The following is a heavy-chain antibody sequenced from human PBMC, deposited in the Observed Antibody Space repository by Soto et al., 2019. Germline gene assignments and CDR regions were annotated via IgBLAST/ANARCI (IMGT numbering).Heavy chain of an antibody. Sequence: PGGSLRLSCAASGFTFSSYGMHWVRQAPGKGLEWVAVISYDGRNKYYADSVEGRFTISRDNSKNTLYLQMSSLRPEDTAVYYCGKDGSSGWPYYYGMDVWGQGTTVTVSS. CDR1: GFTFSSYG. V-gene: IGHV3-30*18. CDR2: ISYDGRNK. CDR3: GKDGSSGWPYYYGMDV. D-gene: IGHD6-19*01. J-gene: IGHJ6*02.